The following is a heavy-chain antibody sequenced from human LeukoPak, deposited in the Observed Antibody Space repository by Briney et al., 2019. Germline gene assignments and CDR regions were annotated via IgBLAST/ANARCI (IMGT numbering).Heavy chain of an antibody. Sequence: PSETLSLTCTVSGGSISSYYWTGIRQPPGKGLEWIGEIYHSGSTNYNPSLKSRVTISVDTSENQFSLKLTSVTAADTAVYYCVRGARYYFDYWGQGTLVTVSS. J-gene: IGHJ4*02. V-gene: IGHV4-34*01. CDR1: GGSISSYY. CDR2: IYHSGST. CDR3: VRGARYYFDY.